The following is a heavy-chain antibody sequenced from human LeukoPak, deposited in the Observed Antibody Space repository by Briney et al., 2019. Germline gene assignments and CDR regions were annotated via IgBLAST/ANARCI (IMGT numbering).Heavy chain of an antibody. J-gene: IGHJ4*02. CDR2: INPNSGGT. CDR3: ARVEYCTKGVCINFDL. CDR1: GYTFTGPY. D-gene: IGHD2-8*01. Sequence: ASVKVSCKASGYTFTGPYIHWMRRAPGQGLEWMGWINPNSGGTKYAQKFQGRVTVTRDTSTSTVYMELSGLRADDTAAYYCARVEYCTKGVCINFDLWGQGTLVTVSS. V-gene: IGHV1-2*02.